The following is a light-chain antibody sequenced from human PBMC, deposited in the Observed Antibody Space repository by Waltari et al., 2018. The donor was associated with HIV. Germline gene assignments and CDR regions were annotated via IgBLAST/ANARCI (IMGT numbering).Light chain of an antibody. CDR2: EVS. J-gene: IGKJ4*01. Sequence: DIVITQTPLSLSVTSGQPASISCKSSQSLLNSDGKTSLYWYLQKPGQPPQLLIYEVSNRFSGVPGRFIGSGSATDFTHKIRRVEADDVGVYYCMQSIQLPLTFGGGTKVEMK. CDR1: QSLLNSDGKTS. V-gene: IGKV2D-29*01. CDR3: MQSIQLPLT.